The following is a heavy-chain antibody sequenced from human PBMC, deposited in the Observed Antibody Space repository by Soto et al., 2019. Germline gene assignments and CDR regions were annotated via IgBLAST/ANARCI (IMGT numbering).Heavy chain of an antibody. J-gene: IGHJ5*02. D-gene: IGHD3-3*02. Sequence: QLQLQESGPGLVRPSETLSLTCTVSGGSISSSSYYWGWIRQPPGKGLEWIGSIYYSGSTYYNPSLTSRVTISADTSQNQFSLKLSSVTAAATAVYYCASPKIAFYNWFDPWGQGTLVTVSS. CDR1: GGSISSSSYY. CDR2: IYYSGST. V-gene: IGHV4-39*01. CDR3: ASPKIAFYNWFDP.